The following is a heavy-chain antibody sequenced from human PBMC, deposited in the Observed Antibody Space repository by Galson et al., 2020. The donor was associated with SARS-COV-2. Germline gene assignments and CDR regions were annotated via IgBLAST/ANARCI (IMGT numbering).Heavy chain of an antibody. CDR1: GGSISSYY. D-gene: IGHD3-3*01. CDR2: IYTSGST. J-gene: IGHJ1*01. CDR3: ARGTYYDFWSGYYTPPAEYFQH. V-gene: IGHV4-4*07. Sequence: ETSETLSLTCTVSGGSISSYYWSWIRQPAGKGLEWIGRIYTSGSTNYNPSLKSPFTISVDTSKNQFSLKLSSVTAADTAVYYCARGTYYDFWSGYYTPPAEYFQHWGQGTLVTVSS.